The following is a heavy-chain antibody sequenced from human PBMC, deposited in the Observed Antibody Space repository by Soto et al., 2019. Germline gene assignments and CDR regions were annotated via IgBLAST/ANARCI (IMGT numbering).Heavy chain of an antibody. CDR3: ARAGSYYTPFQY. Sequence: QVQLQQWGAGLLKPSETLSLTCAVYGGSFSGYYWSWIRQPPGKGLEWIGEINHSGSTNYNPSLKSRVTISVDTSKNQFSLNLSSVTAADTAVYYCARAGSYYTPFQYWGQGTLVTVSS. V-gene: IGHV4-34*01. CDR1: GGSFSGYY. D-gene: IGHD3-10*01. J-gene: IGHJ4*02. CDR2: INHSGST.